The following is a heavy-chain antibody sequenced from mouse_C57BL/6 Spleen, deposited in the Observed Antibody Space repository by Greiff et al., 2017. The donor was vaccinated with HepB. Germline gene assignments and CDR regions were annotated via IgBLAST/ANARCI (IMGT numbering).Heavy chain of an antibody. J-gene: IGHJ1*03. Sequence: EVKLVESGGGLVKPGGSLKLSCAASGFTFSSYAMSWVRQTPEKRLEWVATISDGGSYTYYPDNVKGRFTISRDNAKNNLYLQMSHLKSEDTAMYYCARGTTVVAKDWYFDVWGTGTTVTVSS. CDR2: ISDGGSYT. CDR3: ARGTTVVAKDWYFDV. V-gene: IGHV5-4*03. CDR1: GFTFSSYA. D-gene: IGHD1-1*01.